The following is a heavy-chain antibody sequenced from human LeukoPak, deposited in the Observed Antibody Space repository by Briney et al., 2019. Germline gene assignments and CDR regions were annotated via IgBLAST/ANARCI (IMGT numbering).Heavy chain of an antibody. CDR3: SRGLRLRIRPFYWFDP. CDR2: MNPNSGNT. D-gene: IGHD2-15*01. Sequence: ASVKVSCKASGYTFTSYDINWVRQATGQGLEWMGWMNPNSGNTGYAQKFQGRVTITRNTSISTAYMELSSLRSEDTAVYYCSRGLRLRIRPFYWFDPWGQGTLVTVSS. J-gene: IGHJ5*02. V-gene: IGHV1-8*03. CDR1: GYTFTSYD.